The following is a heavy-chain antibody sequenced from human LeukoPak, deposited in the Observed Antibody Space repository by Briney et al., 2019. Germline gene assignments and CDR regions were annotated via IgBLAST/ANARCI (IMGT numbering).Heavy chain of an antibody. V-gene: IGHV3-21*01. CDR1: GFXXIXXX. CDR3: ARCSGGSYFHSDDF. Sequence: GGSLRLSCAASGFXXIXXXXXWVXXXPGKXXXXVXSXSSSSSYIFYAXSVKGRFTISRDNAKNSLYLQMNSLRAEDTAVYYCARCSGGSYFHSDDFWGQGTLVTVSS. CDR2: XSSSSSYI. D-gene: IGHD2-15*01. J-gene: IGHJ4*02.